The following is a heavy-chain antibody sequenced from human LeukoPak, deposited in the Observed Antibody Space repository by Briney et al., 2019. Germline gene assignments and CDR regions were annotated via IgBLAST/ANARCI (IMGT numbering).Heavy chain of an antibody. V-gene: IGHV4-39*07. CDR1: GGSISSSSYY. CDR2: IYYGGST. CDR3: ARELVGAFDY. J-gene: IGHJ4*02. D-gene: IGHD1-26*01. Sequence: SETLSLTCTVSGGSISSSSYYWGWIRQPPGKGLEWIGSIYYGGSTYYNPSLKSRVTISVDTSKNQFSLRLSPVTAADTAVYYCARELVGAFDYWGQGTLVTVSS.